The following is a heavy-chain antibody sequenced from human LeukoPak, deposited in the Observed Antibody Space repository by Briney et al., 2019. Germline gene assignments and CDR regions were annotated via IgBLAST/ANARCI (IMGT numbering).Heavy chain of an antibody. V-gene: IGHV1-8*01. Sequence: ASVKVSCKASGYTFTSYDINWVRQATGQGLEWMGWMNPNSGNTGYAQKFQGRVTMTRDTSTSTVYMELSSLRSEDTAVYYCAREALDDYITTGFQHWGQGTLVTVSS. CDR2: MNPNSGNT. D-gene: IGHD3-22*01. J-gene: IGHJ1*01. CDR3: AREALDDYITTGFQH. CDR1: GYTFTSYD.